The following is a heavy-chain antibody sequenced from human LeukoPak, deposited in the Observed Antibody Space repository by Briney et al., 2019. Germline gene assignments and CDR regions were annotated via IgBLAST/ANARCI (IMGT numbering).Heavy chain of an antibody. J-gene: IGHJ4*02. D-gene: IGHD3-10*01. CDR3: AREVSFAMVRGPTRYFDY. CDR1: GFTFSAYA. CDR2: ISYDGSNK. Sequence: PGGSLRLSCAASGFTFSAYAMHWVRQAPGKGLEWVAVISYDGSNKHYADSVKGRFTISRDNSENTLYLYMSSLRAEDTAVYYCAREVSFAMVRGPTRYFDYWGQGTLVTVSS. V-gene: IGHV3-30*04.